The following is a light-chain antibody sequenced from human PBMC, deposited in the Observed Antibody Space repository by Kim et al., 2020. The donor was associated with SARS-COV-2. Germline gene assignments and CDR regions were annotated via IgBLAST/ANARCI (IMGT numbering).Light chain of an antibody. Sequence: QSITLSGTRTSTDVGGETYVSWYQQPPGKAPKLMIYGVSNRPSGVSNRFSGSKSGNTASLTISGLQAEDEADYSCSSYTTSTSVVFGGGTQLTVL. CDR1: STDVGGETY. V-gene: IGLV2-14*03. CDR3: SSYTTSTSVV. J-gene: IGLJ2*01. CDR2: GVS.